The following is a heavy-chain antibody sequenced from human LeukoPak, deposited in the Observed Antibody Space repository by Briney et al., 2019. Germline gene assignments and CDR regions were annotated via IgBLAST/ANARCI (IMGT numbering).Heavy chain of an antibody. J-gene: IGHJ4*01. CDR2: ISSSGSTI. V-gene: IGHV3-48*03. Sequence: GGSLRLSCAVSGFTFSSYEMNWVRQAPGKGLEWVSYISSSGSTIYYADSVKGRFTISRDNAKNSLYLQMNSLRAEDTAVYCCARDDPYYEILTGYYRGYYFDYWGHGSLVTVSS. D-gene: IGHD3-9*01. CDR3: ARDDPYYEILTGYYRGYYFDY. CDR1: GFTFSSYE.